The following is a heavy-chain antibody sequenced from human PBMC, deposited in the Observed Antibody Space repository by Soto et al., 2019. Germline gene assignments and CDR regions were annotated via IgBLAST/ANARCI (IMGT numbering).Heavy chain of an antibody. CDR1: VGSISSYY. J-gene: IGHJ6*02. CDR3: AREPRGYSYGLGLGIRDYYYYGMDV. V-gene: IGHV4-59*01. D-gene: IGHD5-18*01. CDR2: IYYSGST. Sequence: PSETLSLTCTVSVGSISSYYWSWIRQPPGKGLEWIGYIYYSGSTNYNPSLKSRVTISVDTSKNQFSLKLSSVTAADTAVYYCAREPRGYSYGLGLGIRDYYYYGMDVWGQGTTVTVSS.